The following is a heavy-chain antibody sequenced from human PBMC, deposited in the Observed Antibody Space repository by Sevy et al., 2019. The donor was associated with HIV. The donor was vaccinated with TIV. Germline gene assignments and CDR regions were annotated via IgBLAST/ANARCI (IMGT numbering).Heavy chain of an antibody. CDR1: AGSISSYY. Sequence: SETLSLTCTVSAGSISSYYWSWIRQPPGKGLEWIAYIHDSGNNNYNPSLKSRVTISLDTSKNQFSLKLSSVTAADTALYYCARAPPVRSGDDSLNWFDPWGQGTLVTVSS. J-gene: IGHJ5*02. D-gene: IGHD5-12*01. CDR3: ARAPPVRSGDDSLNWFDP. CDR2: IHDSGNN. V-gene: IGHV4-59*01.